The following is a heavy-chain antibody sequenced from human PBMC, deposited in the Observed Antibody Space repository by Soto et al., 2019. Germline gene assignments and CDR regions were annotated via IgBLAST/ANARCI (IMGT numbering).Heavy chain of an antibody. CDR3: ATVGSITTAGTPFDY. CDR2: IKSKIDGGAI. Sequence: EVQLVESGGGLVKPGGSLRLSCAASDLAFSNIWMNWVRQAPGKGLEWVGRIKSKIDGGAIDYAAPVKGRFTISRDDSESTLFLQMNSLPAEYTALYYCATVGSITTAGTPFDYWGQGTLVTVSS. D-gene: IGHD6-13*01. J-gene: IGHJ4*02. CDR1: DLAFSNIW. V-gene: IGHV3-15*07.